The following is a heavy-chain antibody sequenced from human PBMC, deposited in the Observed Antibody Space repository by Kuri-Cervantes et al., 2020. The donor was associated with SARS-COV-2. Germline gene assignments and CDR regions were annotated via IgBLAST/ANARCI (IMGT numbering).Heavy chain of an antibody. CDR3: ARGPTTYYYDSSGEIGLDY. V-gene: IGHV4-4*07. Sequence: SETLSLTCTVSGGSISSYYWSWIRQPAGKGLEWIGRIYTSGSTNYNPSLKSRVTMSVDTSKNQFSLKLSSVTAADTAVYYSARGPTTYYYDSSGEIGLDYWGQGTLVTVSS. J-gene: IGHJ4*02. CDR2: IYTSGST. D-gene: IGHD3-22*01. CDR1: GGSISSYY.